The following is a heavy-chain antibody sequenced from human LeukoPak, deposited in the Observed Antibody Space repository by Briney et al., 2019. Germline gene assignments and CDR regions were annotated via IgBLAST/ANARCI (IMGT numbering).Heavy chain of an antibody. CDR1: GFTFSSYG. Sequence: PGGSLRLSCAASGFTFSSYGMSWVRQAPGKGLVWVSRINSDGSSTSYADSVKGRFTISRDNAKNTLYLQMNSLRAEDTAVYYCARGLSLLYYMDVWGKGTTVTVSS. CDR2: INSDGSST. V-gene: IGHV3-74*01. J-gene: IGHJ6*03. CDR3: ARGLSLLYYMDV. D-gene: IGHD5/OR15-5a*01.